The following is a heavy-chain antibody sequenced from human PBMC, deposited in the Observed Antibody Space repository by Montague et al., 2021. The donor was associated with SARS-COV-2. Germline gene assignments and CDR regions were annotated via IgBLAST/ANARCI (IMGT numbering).Heavy chain of an antibody. D-gene: IGHD3-22*01. J-gene: IGHJ4*02. Sequence: SETLSLTCTVSGGSISSYYWSWIRQPPGKGLEWIGRIYTSGSTNYNPSLKSRVTISLDTSKNQFSLKLSSVTAADTAVYYCARGRPYYDSSGYYFDYWGQGTLVTVSS. V-gene: IGHV4-4*08. CDR3: ARGRPYYDSSGYYFDY. CDR2: IYTSGST. CDR1: GGSISSYY.